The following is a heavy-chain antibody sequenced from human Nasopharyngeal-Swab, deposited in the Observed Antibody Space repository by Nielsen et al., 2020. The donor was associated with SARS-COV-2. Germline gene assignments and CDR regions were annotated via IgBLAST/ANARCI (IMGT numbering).Heavy chain of an antibody. Sequence: GEFLKTSCKGSGNNFNRYWIGWVRQMPGKGPEWLGIIYPDDSDTKYSPSFEGQVTISADKSISTAYLQWNGLKASDTAMYYCARLSNWDFDSWGQGTLVTVSS. J-gene: IGHJ4*02. V-gene: IGHV5-51*01. D-gene: IGHD1-1*01. CDR1: GNNFNRYW. CDR2: IYPDDSDT. CDR3: ARLSNWDFDS.